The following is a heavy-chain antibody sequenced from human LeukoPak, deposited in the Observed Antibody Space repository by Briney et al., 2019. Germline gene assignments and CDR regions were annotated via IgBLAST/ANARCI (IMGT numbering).Heavy chain of an antibody. V-gene: IGHV3-23*01. D-gene: IGHD1-26*01. CDR1: GFTFSSYA. Sequence: GGSLRLSCAASGFTFSSYAMSWVRQAPGKGLEWVSAISGSGVTTYHVDSVKGRFTISRDSSKNTLYLQMNSLRAEDTAVYYCAKAKVGATNDAFDIWGQGTMVTVSS. CDR2: ISGSGVTT. J-gene: IGHJ3*02. CDR3: AKAKVGATNDAFDI.